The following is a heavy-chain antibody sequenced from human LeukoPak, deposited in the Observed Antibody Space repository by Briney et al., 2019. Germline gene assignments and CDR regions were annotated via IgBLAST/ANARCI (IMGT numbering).Heavy chain of an antibody. CDR2: IYYSGST. CDR1: GDSISSYY. Sequence: SETLSLTCTVSGDSISSYYWNWIRQPPGKGLEWIGYIYYSGSTNYNPSLKSRVTISVDTSKNQFSLKLSSVTAADTAVYYCARSLYYYGSDSFDIWGQGTMVTVSS. CDR3: ARSLYYYGSDSFDI. J-gene: IGHJ3*02. D-gene: IGHD3-10*01. V-gene: IGHV4-59*01.